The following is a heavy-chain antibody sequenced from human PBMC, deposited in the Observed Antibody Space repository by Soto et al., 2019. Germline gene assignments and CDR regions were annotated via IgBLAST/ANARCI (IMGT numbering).Heavy chain of an antibody. V-gene: IGHV1-69*05. CDR1: GGTFSTYA. CDR2: IIPMFGTA. J-gene: IGHJ4*02. D-gene: IGHD5-18*01. CDR3: ASGIQLWLRRINTGYSG. Sequence: QVQLVQSGAEVKKPESSVKVSCKAPGGTFSTYAISWVRQAPGQGLEWMGGIIPMFGTANYAQRFQDRVTXTXHASTITVYMELSRLRSEDTAVYFCASGIQLWLRRINTGYSGWGQGTLVTVSS.